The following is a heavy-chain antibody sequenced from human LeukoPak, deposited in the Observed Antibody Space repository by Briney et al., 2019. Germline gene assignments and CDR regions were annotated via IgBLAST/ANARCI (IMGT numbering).Heavy chain of an antibody. J-gene: IGHJ5*02. CDR1: GFTFSSYS. D-gene: IGHD3-3*02. CDR3: ARDLIYNWFDP. CDR2: ISSSSSYI. Sequence: GGPLRPSCAASGFTFSSYSMNWVRQAPGKGLEWVSSISSSSSYIYYADSVKGRFTISRDNAKNSLYLQMNSLRAEDTAVYYCARDLIYNWFDPWGQGTLVTVSS. V-gene: IGHV3-21*01.